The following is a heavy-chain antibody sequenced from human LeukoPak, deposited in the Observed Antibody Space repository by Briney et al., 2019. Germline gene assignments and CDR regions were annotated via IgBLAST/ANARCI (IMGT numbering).Heavy chain of an antibody. V-gene: IGHV1-46*01. CDR1: GYTFTGYY. CDR3: ARLQPQLAYYFDY. J-gene: IGHJ4*02. CDR2: INPSGGST. D-gene: IGHD6-13*01. Sequence: ASVKVSCKASGYTFTGYYMHWVRQAPGQGLEWMGIINPSGGSTSYAQKFQGRVTMTRDMSTSTVYMELSSLRSEDTAVYYCARLQPQLAYYFDYWGQGTLVTVSS.